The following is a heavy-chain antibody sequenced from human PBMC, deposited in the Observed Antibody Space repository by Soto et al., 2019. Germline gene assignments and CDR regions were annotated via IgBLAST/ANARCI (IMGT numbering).Heavy chain of an antibody. CDR2: IHTTDGT. J-gene: IGHJ4*02. CDR1: GGSISSYY. Sequence: LSLTCTVSGGSISSYYWSWIRQPAGKGMEWIGRIHTTDGTNYNPSLKSRVIMSTDMSNNQFSLKLSSLTAADTAVYYCARALSSAAGLYFDFWGQGTLVTVSS. V-gene: IGHV4-4*07. CDR3: ARALSSAAGLYFDF. D-gene: IGHD6-13*01.